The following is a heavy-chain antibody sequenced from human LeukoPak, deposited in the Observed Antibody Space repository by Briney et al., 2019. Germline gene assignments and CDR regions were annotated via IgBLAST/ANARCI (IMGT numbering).Heavy chain of an antibody. CDR2: ISGSGGSS. J-gene: IGHJ4*02. CDR3: AKEGSNWNVDY. V-gene: IGHV3-23*01. D-gene: IGHD1-1*01. CDR1: GFTFSNHA. Sequence: PGGSLRLSCAASGFTFSNHAMNWVRQAPGKGLEWVSGISGSGGSSSYADSVKGRFTISRDNSKNTMHLQMNTLRAEDTAVYYCAKEGSNWNVDYWGQGTLVTVSS.